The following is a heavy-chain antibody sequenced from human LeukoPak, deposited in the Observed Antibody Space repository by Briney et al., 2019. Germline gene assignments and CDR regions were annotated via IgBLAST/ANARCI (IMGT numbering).Heavy chain of an antibody. V-gene: IGHV5-51*01. CDR3: ARHAEGATDSWFDP. CDR1: GYSFSKYW. Sequence: GESLQISCKGSGYSFSKYWIGWVRQMPGKGLEWMGIIYPGDSDTRYSPSFQGQVTISADKSISTAYLQWSSLQASDTAMYYCARHAEGATDSWFDPWGQGTVVTVSS. J-gene: IGHJ5*02. CDR2: IYPGDSDT. D-gene: IGHD1-26*01.